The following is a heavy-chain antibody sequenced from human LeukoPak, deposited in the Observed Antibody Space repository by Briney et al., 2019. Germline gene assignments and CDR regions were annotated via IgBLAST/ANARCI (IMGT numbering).Heavy chain of an antibody. CDR2: MYSDGSA. D-gene: IGHD3-22*01. Sequence: PGGSLRLSCTASGFNVRTNYMFWVRQAPGKGLECVSVMYSDGSAYYADSVKGRFTLSRDNSMNTLFLQMNSLRADETAMYYCAGALHYNYFETRYFGYWGQGTPVTVSS. CDR3: AGALHYNYFETRYFGY. CDR1: GFNVRTNY. J-gene: IGHJ4*02. V-gene: IGHV3-53*01.